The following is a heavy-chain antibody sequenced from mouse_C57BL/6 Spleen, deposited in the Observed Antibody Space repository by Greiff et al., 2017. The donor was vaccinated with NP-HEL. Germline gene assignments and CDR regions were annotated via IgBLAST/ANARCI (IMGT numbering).Heavy chain of an antibody. Sequence: EVQGVESGGGLVKPGGSLKLSCAASGFTFSSYAMSWVRQTPEKRLEWVATISDGGSYTYYPDNVKGRFTISRDNAKNNLYLQMSHLKSEDTAMYYCARDRAYYSNYGYAMDYWGQGTSVTVSS. CDR1: GFTFSSYA. D-gene: IGHD2-5*01. J-gene: IGHJ4*01. CDR3: ARDRAYYSNYGYAMDY. V-gene: IGHV5-4*01. CDR2: ISDGGSYT.